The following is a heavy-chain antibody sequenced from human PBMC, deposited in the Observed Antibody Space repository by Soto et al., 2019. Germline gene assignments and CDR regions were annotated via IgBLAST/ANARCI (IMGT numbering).Heavy chain of an antibody. J-gene: IGHJ6*02. CDR3: AIVIAAAGPENRDRMAV. CDR1: GFTFDDYG. CDR2: INWNGGST. V-gene: IGHV3-20*04. D-gene: IGHD6-13*01. Sequence: GGSLRLSCAASGFTFDDYGMSWVRLAPGKGLEWVSGINWNGGSTGYADSVKGRFTISRDNAKNSLYLQMNSLRAEDTALYYCAIVIAAAGPENRDRMAVWGQGTTDTVS.